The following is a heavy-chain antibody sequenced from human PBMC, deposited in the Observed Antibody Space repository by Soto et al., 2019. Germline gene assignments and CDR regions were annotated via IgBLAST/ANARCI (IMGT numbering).Heavy chain of an antibody. D-gene: IGHD6-13*01. CDR3: ARDWERAAAGPNWFDP. V-gene: IGHV1-69*13. CDR1: GGAFSSYA. Sequence: CSVKVSCKASGGAFSSYAISRVLEAPGEGLEWMGGIIPIFGTANYAQKFQGRVTITADESTSTAYMELSSLRSEDTAVYYCARDWERAAAGPNWFDPWGQGTLVTVSS. CDR2: IIPIFGTA. J-gene: IGHJ5*02.